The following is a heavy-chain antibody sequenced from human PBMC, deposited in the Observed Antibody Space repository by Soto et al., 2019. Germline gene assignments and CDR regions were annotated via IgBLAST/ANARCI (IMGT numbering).Heavy chain of an antibody. Sequence: QVQLQESGPGLVKPSETLSLTCAVSGGSITHDNWWNWARQPPGKGLEWIGETSHSGTTNYNPSLKSRVTISVDTSKNQFSLRLTSVTAADTAVYYCAKDHTGADAFDIWGQGIMVTVSS. D-gene: IGHD7-27*01. J-gene: IGHJ3*02. CDR1: GGSITHDNW. CDR2: TSHSGTT. V-gene: IGHV4-4*02. CDR3: AKDHTGADAFDI.